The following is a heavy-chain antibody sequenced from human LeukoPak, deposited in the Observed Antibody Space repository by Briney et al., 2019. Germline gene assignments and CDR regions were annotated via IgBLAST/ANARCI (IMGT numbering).Heavy chain of an antibody. V-gene: IGHV4-30-4*01. D-gene: IGHD4-17*01. Sequence: PSQTLSLTCTVSGGSISSGDYYWSWIRQPPGKGLEWIGYIYYSGSTYYNPSLKSRVTISVDTSKNQFSLKLSSVTAADTAVYYCARLETWIHDYGDYERWFDPWGQGTLVTVSS. CDR3: ARLETWIHDYGDYERWFDP. J-gene: IGHJ5*02. CDR1: GGSISSGDYY. CDR2: IYYSGST.